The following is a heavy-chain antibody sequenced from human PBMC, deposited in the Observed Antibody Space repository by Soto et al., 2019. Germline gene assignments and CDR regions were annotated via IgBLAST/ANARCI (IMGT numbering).Heavy chain of an antibody. Sequence: PGGSLRLSCAASGFTFSSYSMNWVRQAPGKGLEWVSSISSSSSYIYYADSVKGRFTISRDNAKNSLYLQMNSLRAEDTAVYYCARDRFGRSSSSHAFDIWGQGTMVTVSS. CDR1: GFTFSSYS. D-gene: IGHD6-6*01. J-gene: IGHJ3*02. V-gene: IGHV3-21*01. CDR3: ARDRFGRSSSSHAFDI. CDR2: ISSSSSYI.